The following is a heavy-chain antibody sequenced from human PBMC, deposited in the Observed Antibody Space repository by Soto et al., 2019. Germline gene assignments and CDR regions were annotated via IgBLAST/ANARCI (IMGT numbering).Heavy chain of an antibody. V-gene: IGHV1-58*01. D-gene: IGHD2-15*01. CDR2: IVVGSGNT. J-gene: IGHJ6*02. Sequence: GASVKVSCKASGFTFTSSAVQWVRQARGQRLEWIGWIVVGSGNTNYAQKFQERVTITRDMSTSTAYMEMSSLRSEDTAVYYCAADEWWSLERDRKRAGGMDVWG. CDR3: AADEWWSLERDRKRAGGMDV. CDR1: GFTFTSSA.